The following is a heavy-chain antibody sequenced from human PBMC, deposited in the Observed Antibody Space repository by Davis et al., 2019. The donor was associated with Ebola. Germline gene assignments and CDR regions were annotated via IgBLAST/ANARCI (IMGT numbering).Heavy chain of an antibody. CDR3: ARVRRGGYDYDY. CDR2: IGTAGDT. CDR1: GFTFSSYD. V-gene: IGHV3-13*01. J-gene: IGHJ4*02. D-gene: IGHD5-12*01. Sequence: GGSLRLSCAASGFTFSSYDMHWVRQATGKGLEWVSAIGTAGDTYYPGSVKGRFTISRENAKNSLYLQMNSLRAEDTAVYYCARVRRGGYDYDYWGQGTLVTVSS.